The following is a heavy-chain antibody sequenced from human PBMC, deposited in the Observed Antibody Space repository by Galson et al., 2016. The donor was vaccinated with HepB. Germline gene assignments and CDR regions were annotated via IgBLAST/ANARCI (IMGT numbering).Heavy chain of an antibody. D-gene: IGHD3-9*01. Sequence: SVKVSCKASGGTFSSYAVSWVRQAPGQGLEWMGGIIPIFGTANYAQKFQGRVTITADESTSTAYMGLSSLRSEDTAVYYCAAGYTFDWFLDYWGQGTLVTVSS. CDR3: AAGYTFDWFLDY. J-gene: IGHJ4*02. CDR2: IIPIFGTA. CDR1: GGTFSSYA. V-gene: IGHV1-69*13.